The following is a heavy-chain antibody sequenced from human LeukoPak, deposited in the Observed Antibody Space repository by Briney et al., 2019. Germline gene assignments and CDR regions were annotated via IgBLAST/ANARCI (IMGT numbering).Heavy chain of an antibody. Sequence: QAGGSLRLSCAASGFTFDDYAMHWVRQAPGKGLEWVSGFSWNSGSIGYADSVKGRFTISRDNAKNSLYLQMNSLRAEDTALYYCAKDKMIVVISFAFDIWGQGTMVTVSS. J-gene: IGHJ3*02. CDR3: AKDKMIVVISFAFDI. D-gene: IGHD3-22*01. CDR1: GFTFDDYA. CDR2: FSWNSGSI. V-gene: IGHV3-9*01.